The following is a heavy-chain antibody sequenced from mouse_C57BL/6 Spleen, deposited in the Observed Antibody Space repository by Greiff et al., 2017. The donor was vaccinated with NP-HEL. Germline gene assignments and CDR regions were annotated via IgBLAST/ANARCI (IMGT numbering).Heavy chain of an antibody. Sequence: EVKLVESGGGLVKPGGSLKLSCAASGFTFSDYGMHWVRQAPEKGLEWVAYISSGSSTIYYADTVKGRFTISRDNAKNTLFLQMTSLRSEDTAMYYCARGDDGYYQGFAYWGQGTLVTVST. CDR3: ARGDDGYYQGFAY. V-gene: IGHV5-17*01. J-gene: IGHJ3*01. CDR1: GFTFSDYG. CDR2: ISSGSSTI. D-gene: IGHD2-3*01.